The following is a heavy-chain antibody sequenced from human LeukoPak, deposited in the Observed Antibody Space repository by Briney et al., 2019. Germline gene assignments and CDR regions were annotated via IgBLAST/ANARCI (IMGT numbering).Heavy chain of an antibody. Sequence: ASETLSLTCAVYGESFSGYYWSWIRQPPGKGLEWIGEINHSGSTNYNPSLKSRVTISVDTSKNQFSLKLSSVTAADTAVYYCARHRPLRFLEWLPMDVWGKGTTVTVSS. CDR1: GESFSGYY. CDR3: ARHRPLRFLEWLPMDV. V-gene: IGHV4-34*01. CDR2: INHSGST. D-gene: IGHD3-3*01. J-gene: IGHJ6*03.